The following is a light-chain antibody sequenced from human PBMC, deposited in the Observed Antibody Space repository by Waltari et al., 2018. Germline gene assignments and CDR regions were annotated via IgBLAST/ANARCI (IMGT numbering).Light chain of an antibody. Sequence: QSALTQPASVSGSPGQSITISCTGTSSDVGGYNLVSWYQQHPGKAPKLIIYEGTKRPSGVATRFSGSKSGNTAALAISGLQAEDEADYYCCSYAGSRTFVFGSGTKVTVL. CDR3: CSYAGSRTFV. CDR1: SSDVGGYNL. V-gene: IGLV2-23*01. J-gene: IGLJ1*01. CDR2: EGT.